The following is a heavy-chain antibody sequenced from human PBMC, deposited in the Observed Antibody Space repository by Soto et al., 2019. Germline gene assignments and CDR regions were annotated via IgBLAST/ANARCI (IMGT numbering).Heavy chain of an antibody. Sequence: ASVKVSCKASGFTFNSSAMQWVRQARGQRLEWIGWIVVGSGNTNYAQKFQERVTITRDMSTSTAYMELSSLRSEDTAVYYCAASGNFDYWGQGTLVTVSS. V-gene: IGHV1-58*02. CDR1: GFTFNSSA. D-gene: IGHD6-25*01. CDR2: IVVGSGNT. CDR3: AASGNFDY. J-gene: IGHJ4*02.